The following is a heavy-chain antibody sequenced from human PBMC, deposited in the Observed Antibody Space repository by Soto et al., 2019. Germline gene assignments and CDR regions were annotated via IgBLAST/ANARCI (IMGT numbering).Heavy chain of an antibody. D-gene: IGHD6-19*01. V-gene: IGHV3-33*03. Sequence: QVHLAESGGGVVQPGTSLRLSCAASGFPFDRYAIHWVRQAPGKGLEWVAAIWYDGSYTYYGESVKGRFLISRDNSKKTVFLEMNSLRAEDAAVYLCAQGSIAVAALAFDSWGPGTRVIVSS. CDR1: GFPFDRYA. J-gene: IGHJ3*01. CDR2: IWYDGSYT. CDR3: AQGSIAVAALAFDS.